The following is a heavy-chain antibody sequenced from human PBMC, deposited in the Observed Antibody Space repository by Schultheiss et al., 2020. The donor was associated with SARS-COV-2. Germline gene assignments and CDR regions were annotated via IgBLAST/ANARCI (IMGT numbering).Heavy chain of an antibody. J-gene: IGHJ6*02. V-gene: IGHV1-46*01. CDR2: INPSGGST. D-gene: IGHD4-17*01. CDR1: GYTFTSYY. Sequence: ASVKVSCKASGYTFTSYYMHWVRQAPGQGLEWMGIINPSGGSTSYAQKFQGRVTMTRDTSTSTVYMELSSLRSEDTAVYYCARVGVTTLYYYGMDVWGQGTTVTVSS. CDR3: ARVGVTTLYYYGMDV.